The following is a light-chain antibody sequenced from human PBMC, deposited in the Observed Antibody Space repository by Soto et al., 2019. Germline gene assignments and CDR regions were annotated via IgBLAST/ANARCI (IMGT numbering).Light chain of an antibody. V-gene: IGKV3-20*01. CDR1: QSLSNNIY. J-gene: IGKJ1*01. Sequence: EIVWTQAPGTLCFSAGEIATLSCRASQSLSNNIYLAWYQQKTGQAPRLLIYGASSRATGIPDRFSGSGSGTDFTLTISRLEPEDFAVYYCQQYGSSGTFGQGTKVDIK. CDR3: QQYGSSGT. CDR2: GAS.